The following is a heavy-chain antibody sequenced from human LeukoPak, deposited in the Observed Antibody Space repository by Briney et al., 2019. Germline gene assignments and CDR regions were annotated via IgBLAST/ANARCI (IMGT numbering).Heavy chain of an antibody. CDR1: GFTFNSYW. CDR2: IKEDGSEK. Sequence: GGSLRLSCAASGFTFNSYWMNWVRQAPGKGLEWVANIKEDGSEKYYVDSVKGRFTISRDNAKNSLYLQMNSLRAEDTAVYYCARGVDVWGQGTTVTVSS. V-gene: IGHV3-7*04. CDR3: ARGVDV. J-gene: IGHJ6*02.